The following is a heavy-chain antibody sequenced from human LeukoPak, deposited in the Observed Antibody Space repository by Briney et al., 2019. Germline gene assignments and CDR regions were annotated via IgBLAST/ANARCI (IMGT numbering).Heavy chain of an antibody. CDR1: GASITRGGHY. D-gene: IGHD5-12*01. CDR3: AREEEYSGYDLKAFDL. CDR2: IYYSEST. Sequence: SETLSLTCTVSGASITRGGHYWTWIRQHPGKGLEWIGYIYYSESTHYNPSLKSRVSISVDTSRNQFSLKVNSVTAADTAVYFCAREEEYSGYDLKAFDLWGQGTMVIVSS. J-gene: IGHJ3*01. V-gene: IGHV4-31*03.